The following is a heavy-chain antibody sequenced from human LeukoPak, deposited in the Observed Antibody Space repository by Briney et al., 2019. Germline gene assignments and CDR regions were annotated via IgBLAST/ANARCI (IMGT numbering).Heavy chain of an antibody. D-gene: IGHD3-10*01. V-gene: IGHV3-30*02. Sequence: GGSLRLSCAASGFTFSSYGMHWVRQAPGKGLEWVAFIRYDGSNKYYADSVKGRFTISRDNSKNTLYLQMNSLRAEDTAVFYCAKEGYYGSGSFPDYWGPGTLVTVYS. CDR1: GFTFSSYG. CDR3: AKEGYYGSGSFPDY. CDR2: IRYDGSNK. J-gene: IGHJ4*02.